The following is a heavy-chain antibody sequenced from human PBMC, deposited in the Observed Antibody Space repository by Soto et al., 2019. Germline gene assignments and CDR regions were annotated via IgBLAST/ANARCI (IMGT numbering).Heavy chain of an antibody. Sequence: SQTLSLTCAISGDSVSSKSAAWNWIRQSPSRGLEWLGRTYYRSKWSTGYAVSVKSRITINPDTSKNQFSLHLNSVTPEDTAVYYCTRALSGSYDSWGQGTLVTVSS. CDR3: TRALSGSYDS. V-gene: IGHV6-1*01. CDR2: TYYRSKWST. J-gene: IGHJ5*01. D-gene: IGHD1-26*01. CDR1: GDSVSSKSAA.